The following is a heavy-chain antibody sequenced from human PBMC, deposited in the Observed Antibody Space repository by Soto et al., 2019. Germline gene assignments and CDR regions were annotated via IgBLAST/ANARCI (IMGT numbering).Heavy chain of an antibody. Sequence: EVQLVESGGGLVKPGGSLRLSCAASGFTFSSYSMNWVRQAPGKGLEWVSSISSSSSYIYYADSVKDRFTISRDNAKNSLYLQMNSLRAEDTAVYYCARGCDYGDYERFPSYNWFAPWGQGTLVTVSS. V-gene: IGHV3-21*01. CDR3: ARGCDYGDYERFPSYNWFAP. D-gene: IGHD4-17*01. J-gene: IGHJ5*02. CDR1: GFTFSSYS. CDR2: ISSSSSYI.